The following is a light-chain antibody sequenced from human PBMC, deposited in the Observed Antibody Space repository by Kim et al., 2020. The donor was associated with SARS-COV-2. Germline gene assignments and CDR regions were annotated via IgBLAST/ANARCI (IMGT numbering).Light chain of an antibody. CDR1: SSDVGGYNY. Sequence: QSALTQPASVSGSPGQSITISCTGTSSDVGGYNYVSWYQQHPGKAPKLMIYDVSNRPSGVSNRFSASKSGNTASLTISGLQAEDEADYYCSSYTSSSTPVFGTGTKVTVL. V-gene: IGLV2-14*03. CDR2: DVS. J-gene: IGLJ1*01. CDR3: SSYTSSSTPV.